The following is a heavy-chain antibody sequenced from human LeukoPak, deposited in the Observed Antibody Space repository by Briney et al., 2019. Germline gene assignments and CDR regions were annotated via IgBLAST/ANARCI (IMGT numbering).Heavy chain of an antibody. D-gene: IGHD3-10*01. J-gene: IGHJ5*02. CDR3: ARDFGRGREEGWFDP. CDR1: GGSISGYY. CDR2: IYYSGST. Sequence: PSETLSLTCTVSGGSISGYYWSWIRQPPGKGLEWIGYIYYSGSTNYNPSLKSRVTMSVDTSKIQFSLNLTSVTAADTAVYYCARDFGRGREEGWFDPGGQGTLVTVSS. V-gene: IGHV4-59*01.